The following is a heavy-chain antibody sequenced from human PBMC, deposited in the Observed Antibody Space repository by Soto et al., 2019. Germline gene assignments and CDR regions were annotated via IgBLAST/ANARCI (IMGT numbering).Heavy chain of an antibody. CDR3: ARDKASIYCTNGVCLNYYYYGMDV. V-gene: IGHV1-18*01. Sequence: ASVKVSCKASGYTFSHYGIGWVRQAPGQGLEWMGWISAYNGNRHFAEGLRGRITMTTNTTTSTADMELRSLSSDDTAVYYCARDKASIYCTNGVCLNYYYYGMDVWGQGTTVTVSS. CDR2: ISAYNGNR. CDR1: GYTFSHYG. J-gene: IGHJ6*02. D-gene: IGHD2-8*01.